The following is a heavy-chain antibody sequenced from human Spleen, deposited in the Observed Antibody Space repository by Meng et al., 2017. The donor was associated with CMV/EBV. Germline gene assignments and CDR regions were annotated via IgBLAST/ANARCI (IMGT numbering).Heavy chain of an antibody. J-gene: IGHJ2*01. CDR3: ARGRWSTVTYEVYRYFDL. D-gene: IGHD4-11*01. V-gene: IGHV4-31*02. CDR2: IYTSGTP. Sequence: RSDGYYWNWIRQHPGKGLEWIGNIYTSGTPNYDPSLEGRVTISVVDTSKNRFSLKLSSVTAADTAVYYCARGRWSTVTYEVYRYFDLWGRGTLVTVSS. CDR1: RSDGYY.